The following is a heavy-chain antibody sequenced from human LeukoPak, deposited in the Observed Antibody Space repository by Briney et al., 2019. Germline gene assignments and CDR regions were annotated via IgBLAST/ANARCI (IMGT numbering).Heavy chain of an antibody. CDR2: IYYSGST. V-gene: IGHV4-34*01. CDR3: ARGPRFGELLWHWFDP. D-gene: IGHD3-10*01. CDR1: GGSFIGYY. J-gene: IGHJ5*02. Sequence: SETLSLTFAVYGGSFIGYYWGWIRQPPGKGLEGIGSIYYSGSTYYNPSLKSRVTISVDTSKNQFSLKLRSVTAADTAVYYCARGPRFGELLWHWFDPWGQGTLVTVSS.